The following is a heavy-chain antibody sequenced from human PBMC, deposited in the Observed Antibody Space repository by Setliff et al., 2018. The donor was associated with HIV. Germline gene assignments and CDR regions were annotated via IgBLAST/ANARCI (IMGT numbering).Heavy chain of an antibody. J-gene: IGHJ4*02. CDR1: GGSISSNY. V-gene: IGHV4-59*01. D-gene: IGHD2-8*02. CDR2: IYYSGST. Sequence: PSETLSLTCTVSGGSISSNYWSWMRQPPGKGLEWIGHIYYSGSTNYNPSLKSRVTISVDTSRNQFSLNLSSVTAADTAVYFCARLIHTGLLYFDFWGLGTLVTVSS. CDR3: ARLIHTGLLYFDF.